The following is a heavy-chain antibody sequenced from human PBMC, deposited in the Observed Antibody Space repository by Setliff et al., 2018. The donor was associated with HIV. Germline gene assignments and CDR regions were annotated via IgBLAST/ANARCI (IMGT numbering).Heavy chain of an antibody. J-gene: IGHJ3*02. V-gene: IGHV3-7*03. CDR1: GFTFSSHW. D-gene: IGHD3-16*01. CDR2: IKQDESEE. Sequence: PGGSLRLSCAASGFTFSSHWMSWVRQAPGKGLEWVANIKQDESEEWYADSVKGRFTISRDNTKNSLYLQINSLSAEDTAVYYCARWGEPAQRGFDIWGQGTMVTVSS. CDR3: ARWGEPAQRGFDI.